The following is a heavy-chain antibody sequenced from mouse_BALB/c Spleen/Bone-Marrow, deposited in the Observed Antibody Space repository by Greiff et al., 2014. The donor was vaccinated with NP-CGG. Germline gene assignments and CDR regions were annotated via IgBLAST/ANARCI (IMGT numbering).Heavy chain of an antibody. Sequence: ESGPVLVKPSQSLSLTCTVTAYSITSGYGWHWIRQFPGNKLEWMAYIHYSGHTHYNPSLKSRSSNTRHTSKNQCYIQLNYETTEDTAPYNWAREARHTARYAYWGEQNLVTVAA. CDR3: AREARHTARYAY. CDR1: AYSITSGYG. V-gene: IGHV3-1*02. D-gene: IGHD1-2*01. J-gene: IGHJ3*01. CDR2: IHYSGHT.